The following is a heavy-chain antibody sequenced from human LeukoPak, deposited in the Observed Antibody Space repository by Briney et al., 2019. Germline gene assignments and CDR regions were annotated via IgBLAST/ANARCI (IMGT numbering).Heavy chain of an antibody. CDR2: IYYSGST. CDR1: GGSISSYY. J-gene: IGHJ4*02. Sequence: PSETLSLTCTVSGGSISSYYWSWIRQPPGKGLEWIGYIYYSGSTNYNPSLKSRITISVDTSENQFSLKLSSVTAADTAVYYCARDAPDYTSSIYFDYWGQGTLVTVSS. V-gene: IGHV4-59*01. D-gene: IGHD4-11*01. CDR3: ARDAPDYTSSIYFDY.